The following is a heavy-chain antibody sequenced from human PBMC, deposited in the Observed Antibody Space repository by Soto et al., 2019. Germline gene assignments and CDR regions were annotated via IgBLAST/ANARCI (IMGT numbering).Heavy chain of an antibody. CDR1: GYSFTSYW. V-gene: IGHV5-51*01. CDR3: ARLSDGRHSALY. CDR2: IYPGDSDT. J-gene: IGHJ4*02. Sequence: AESLTISCNDSGYSFTSYWIVWVRQMPGKGLEWMGIIYPGDSDTRYSPSFQGQVTISADKSISTAYLQWSSLKASDTAMYYCARLSDGRHSALYWGQGTMVTVSS.